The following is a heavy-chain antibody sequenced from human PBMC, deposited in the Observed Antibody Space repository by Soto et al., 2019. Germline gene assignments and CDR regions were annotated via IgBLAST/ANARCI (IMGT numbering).Heavy chain of an antibody. Sequence: EVQVVESGGGLVKPGGSLRLPCAASGFTFSSHSMNWVRQAPGKGLEWVSTISSSSTYIYYADSVKGRFTISRDNAKNSLYLQMNSPRAEDTAVYYYAKVTGYYMDHWGQGTLVTVSS. D-gene: IGHD3-9*01. CDR3: AKVTGYYMDH. CDR1: GFTFSSHS. V-gene: IGHV3-21*04. J-gene: IGHJ4*02. CDR2: ISSSSTYI.